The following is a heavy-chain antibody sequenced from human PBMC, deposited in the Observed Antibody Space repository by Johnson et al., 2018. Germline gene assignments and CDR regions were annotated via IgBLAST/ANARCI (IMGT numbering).Heavy chain of an antibody. CDR1: GFTFSSYW. D-gene: IGHD4-23*01. Sequence: VQLQESGGGLIQPGGSLRLSCAASGFTFSSYWMHWVRQAPGKGLVWVSRIHSDGSSTTYADSVKGRFTISRDNAKNTLYLQMNSLRVGDTAVYYCARVKQLALRWIKYYYYMDVGGKGTTVTVSS. CDR3: ARVKQLALRWIKYYYYMDV. CDR2: IHSDGSST. V-gene: IGHV3-74*01. J-gene: IGHJ6*03.